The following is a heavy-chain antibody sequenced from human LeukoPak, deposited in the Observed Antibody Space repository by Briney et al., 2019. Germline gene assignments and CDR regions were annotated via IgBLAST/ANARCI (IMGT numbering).Heavy chain of an antibody. Sequence: GGSLRLSCAASGFTVSSNYMSWVRQAPGKGLDGVSVIYGVVYTVYADSVQGRFTISRDNSKNTLYLQMSSLRAEDTAVYYCARDFYCSRTSCYAPSFDYWGQGTLVTVSS. CDR2: IYGVVYT. V-gene: IGHV3-66*01. D-gene: IGHD2-2*01. CDR3: ARDFYCSRTSCYAPSFDY. J-gene: IGHJ4*02. CDR1: GFTVSSNY.